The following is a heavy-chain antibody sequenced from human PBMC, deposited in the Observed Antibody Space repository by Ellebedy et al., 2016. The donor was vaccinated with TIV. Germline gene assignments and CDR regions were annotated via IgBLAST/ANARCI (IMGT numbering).Heavy chain of an antibody. CDR2: IDYTGYT. CDR3: VRGPGISGAGTGYFDP. CDR1: GGSISSNNYY. Sequence: MPSETLSLTCTVSGGSISSNNYYWSWIRQHPGKGLEWIGYIDYTGYTHYNPSLKSRGTMSIDTSKNQFSLNLSSVTAADTAVYYGVRGPGISGAGTGYFDPWGQGTLVTVSS. V-gene: IGHV4-31*03. J-gene: IGHJ5*02. D-gene: IGHD6-19*01.